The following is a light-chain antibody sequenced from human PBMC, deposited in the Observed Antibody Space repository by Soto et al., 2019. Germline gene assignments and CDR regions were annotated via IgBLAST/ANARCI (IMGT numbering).Light chain of an antibody. Sequence: ENVLTQSPATLSLSTGERATLSGRASQTVGSSFLAWYQQKRGQAPRLLIYGASNRATGIPDRFSGSGSGTDFTLTITRLETEDFAVYHCQQYSNSPLTFGGGTKVDIK. CDR1: QTVGSSF. V-gene: IGKV3-20*01. CDR3: QQYSNSPLT. J-gene: IGKJ4*01. CDR2: GAS.